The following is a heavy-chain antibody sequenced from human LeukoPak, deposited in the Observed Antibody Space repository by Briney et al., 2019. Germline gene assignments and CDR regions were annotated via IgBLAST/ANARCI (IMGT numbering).Heavy chain of an antibody. CDR1: GFTFSSYG. CDR2: ISYDGSNK. Sequence: GGSLRLSCAASGFTFSSYGMHWVRQAPGKGLEWVAVISYDGSNKYYADSVKGRFTISRDNSKNTLYLQMNSLRAEDTAVYYCAKVMLLQNTFDYWGQGTLVTVSS. J-gene: IGHJ4*02. V-gene: IGHV3-30*18. D-gene: IGHD4/OR15-4a*01. CDR3: AKVMLLQNTFDY.